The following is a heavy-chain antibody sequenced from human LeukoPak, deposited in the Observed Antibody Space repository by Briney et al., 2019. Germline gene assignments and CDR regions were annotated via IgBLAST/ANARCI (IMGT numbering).Heavy chain of an antibody. V-gene: IGHV1-18*04. Sequence: ASVKVCCKASGYTFTSYAISWVRQAPGQGLEWMGWSSAYNGNTNYAQKLQGRVTMTTDTSTSTAYMELRSLRSDDTAVYYCARDGGDDILTGYWAYFHYWGQGTLVTVSS. J-gene: IGHJ4*02. CDR2: SSAYNGNT. D-gene: IGHD3-9*01. CDR1: GYTFTSYA. CDR3: ARDGGDDILTGYWAYFHY.